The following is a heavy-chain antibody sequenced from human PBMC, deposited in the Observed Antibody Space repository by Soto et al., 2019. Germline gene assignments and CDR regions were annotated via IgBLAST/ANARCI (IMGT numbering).Heavy chain of an antibody. CDR2: ISAYNGNT. D-gene: IGHD3-10*01. Sequence: QVQLVQSGAEVKKPGASVKVSCRAAGYSFTSYGLSWVRQAPGQGLEWMGWISAYNGNTNYAQKIQGRVTMTTDTSTSTAYRELRSLRSADTAVYYCARDNGFGESDVWGQGTTVTVSS. CDR1: GYSFTSYG. J-gene: IGHJ6*02. V-gene: IGHV1-18*01. CDR3: ARDNGFGESDV.